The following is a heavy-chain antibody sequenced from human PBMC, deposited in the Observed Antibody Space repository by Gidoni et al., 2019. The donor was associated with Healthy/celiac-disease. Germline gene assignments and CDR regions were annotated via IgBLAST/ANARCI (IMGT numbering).Heavy chain of an antibody. CDR2: SSSNGGST. Sequence: EVQLVESGGGLVQPGGSLRLSCSASGFTFSSYAMHWVRQAPGKGLEYVSASSSNGGSTYYADSVKGRFTISRDNSKNTLYLQMSSLRAEDTAVYYCVVHHTYYYGSGSSAYYFDYWGQGTLVTVSS. CDR3: VVHHTYYYGSGSSAYYFDY. V-gene: IGHV3-64D*08. J-gene: IGHJ4*02. CDR1: GFTFSSYA. D-gene: IGHD3-10*01.